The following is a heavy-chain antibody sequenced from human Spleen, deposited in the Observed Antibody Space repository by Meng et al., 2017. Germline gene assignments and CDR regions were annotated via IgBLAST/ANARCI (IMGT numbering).Heavy chain of an antibody. Sequence: GDRVRYGSEVKKPGAQWKFSRKSYGNMLTSHYGHWVRQAPGEGLEWMGRINPNSGATNYAQKFQGRVTMSRDTSISTVYMELSRLRSVDTAVYYCAGDYGDFLEFDPWGQGTLVTVSS. CDR1: GNMLTSHY. CDR3: AGDYGDFLEFDP. J-gene: IGHJ5*02. V-gene: IGHV1-2*06. D-gene: IGHD4-17*01. CDR2: INPNSGAT.